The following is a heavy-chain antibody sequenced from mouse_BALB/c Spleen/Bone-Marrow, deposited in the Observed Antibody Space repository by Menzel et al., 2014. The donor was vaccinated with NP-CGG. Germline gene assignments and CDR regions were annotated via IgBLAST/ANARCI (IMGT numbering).Heavy chain of an antibody. Sequence: EVMLVESGGGLVKPGGPLKLSCAASGFTFSSYAMSWVRQTPEKRLEWVASISSGGSTYYPDSVKGRFTISRDNARNILYLQMSSLRSEDTAMYYCARDDYDDQYYFDYWGQGTTPTVSS. J-gene: IGHJ2*01. V-gene: IGHV5-6-5*01. CDR3: ARDDYDDQYYFDY. CDR2: ISSGGST. CDR1: GFTFSSYA. D-gene: IGHD2-4*01.